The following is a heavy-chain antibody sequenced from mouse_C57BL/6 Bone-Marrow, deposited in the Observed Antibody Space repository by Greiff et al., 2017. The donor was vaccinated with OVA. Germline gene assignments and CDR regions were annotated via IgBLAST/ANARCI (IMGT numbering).Heavy chain of an antibody. V-gene: IGHV2-2*01. CDR2: IWSGGST. Sequence: VMLVESGPGLVQPSQSLSITCTVSGFSLTSYGVHWVRQSPGKGLEWLGVIWSGGSTDYNAAFISSLSISKDNSKSQVFFKMNSLQADDTAIYYCALKGYFDVWGTGTTVTVSS. CDR1: GFSLTSYG. J-gene: IGHJ1*03. CDR3: ALKGYFDV.